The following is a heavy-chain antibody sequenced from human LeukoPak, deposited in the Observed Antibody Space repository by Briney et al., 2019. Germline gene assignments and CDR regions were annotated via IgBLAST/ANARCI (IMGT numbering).Heavy chain of an antibody. Sequence: ASVKVSCKASGYTFTGYYMHWVRQAPGQGLEWMGWINPNSGGTNYAQKFQGRVTMTRDTSTSTAYMELSRLRSDDTAVYYCARGYLVRGVLPFDYWGQGTLVTVSS. CDR2: INPNSGGT. D-gene: IGHD3-10*01. CDR3: ARGYLVRGVLPFDY. V-gene: IGHV1-2*02. CDR1: GYTFTGYY. J-gene: IGHJ4*02.